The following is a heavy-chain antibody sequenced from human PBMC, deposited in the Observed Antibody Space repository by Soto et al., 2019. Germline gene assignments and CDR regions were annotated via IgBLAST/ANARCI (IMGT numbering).Heavy chain of an antibody. CDR1: GYTFTSYG. CDR2: ISAYNGNT. V-gene: IGHV1-18*01. J-gene: IGHJ6*02. D-gene: IGHD6-13*01. Sequence: QVQLVQSGAEVKKPGASVKVSCKASGYTFTSYGISWVRQDPGQGLEWRGWISAYNGNTNYAQKLQGRVTLTTDTSTSTAYMELRSLRSDDTAVYYCARRCGGAAAGTGLGDICYYYYGMDVWGQGTTVTVSS. CDR3: ARRCGGAAAGTGLGDICYYYYGMDV.